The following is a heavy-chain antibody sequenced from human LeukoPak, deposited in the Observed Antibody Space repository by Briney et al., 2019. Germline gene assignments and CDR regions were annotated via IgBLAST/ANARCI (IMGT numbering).Heavy chain of an antibody. CDR3: ARVPTQNWFDP. D-gene: IGHD4-17*01. Sequence: SETLSLTCTVSGYSISSGYYWGWIRQPPGKGLEWIGSIYHSGSTYYNPSLKSRVTISVDTSKNQFSLKLSSVTAADTAVYYCARVPTQNWFDPWGQGTLVTVSS. CDR1: GYSISSGYY. V-gene: IGHV4-38-2*02. CDR2: IYHSGST. J-gene: IGHJ5*02.